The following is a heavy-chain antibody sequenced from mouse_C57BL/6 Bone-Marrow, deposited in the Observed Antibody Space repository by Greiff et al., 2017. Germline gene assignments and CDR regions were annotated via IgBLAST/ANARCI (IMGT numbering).Heavy chain of an antibody. CDR2: IWWDDDK. J-gene: IGHJ2*01. V-gene: IGHV8-8*01. D-gene: IGHD1-1*01. CDR1: GFSLSTFGMG. Sequence: QVTLKESGPGILQPSQTLSLTCSFSGFSLSTFGMGVGWIRQPSGKGLEWLAHIWWDDDKYYNPALKSRLTISKDTSKNQVFLKIANVDTADTATYYCARIDYYGSSYPYYFDYWGQGTTLTVSS. CDR3: ARIDYYGSSYPYYFDY.